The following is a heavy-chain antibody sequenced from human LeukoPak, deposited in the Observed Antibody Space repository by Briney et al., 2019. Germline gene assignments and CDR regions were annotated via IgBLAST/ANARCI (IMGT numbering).Heavy chain of an antibody. V-gene: IGHV1-8*01. CDR2: MNPNSGKK. J-gene: IGHJ5*02. CDR1: GYIFTSYD. D-gene: IGHD1-14*01. CDR3: ARELNRDGFDP. Sequence: ASVTVSCTASGYIFTSYDINWVRQATGQGPEWMGWMNPNSGKKGYAQKFQGRVTMTRNTSISTAYMELSSLRSEDTAVYYCARELNRDGFDPWGQGTLVTVSS.